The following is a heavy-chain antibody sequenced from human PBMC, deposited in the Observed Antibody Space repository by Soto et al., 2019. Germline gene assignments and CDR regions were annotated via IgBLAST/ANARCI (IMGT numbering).Heavy chain of an antibody. J-gene: IGHJ4*02. D-gene: IGHD2-21*02. CDR2: ISYDGSNK. V-gene: IGHV3-30*18. CDR3: AKDPIWRMVTSRYFDY. Sequence: GGSLRLSCAASGFTFSSYGMHWVRQAPGKGLEWVAVISYDGSNKYYADSVKGRFTISRDNSKNTLYLQMNSLRAEDTAVYYCAKDPIWRMVTSRYFDYWGQGTLVTVSS. CDR1: GFTFSSYG.